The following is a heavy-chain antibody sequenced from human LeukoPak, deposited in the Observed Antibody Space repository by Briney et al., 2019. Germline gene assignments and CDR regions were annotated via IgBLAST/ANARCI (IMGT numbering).Heavy chain of an antibody. J-gene: IGHJ6*03. CDR2: INPSGGST. CDR3: ARDRSGSSLIYYYYYYMDV. D-gene: IGHD6-13*01. Sequence: ASVKVSCKASGYTFTSYYMHWVRQAPGQGLEWMGIINPSGGSTSYAQKFQGRVTMTRDMSTSTVYMELRSLRSDDTAVYYCARDRSGSSLIYYYYYYMDVWGKGTTVTVSS. CDR1: GYTFTSYY. V-gene: IGHV1-46*01.